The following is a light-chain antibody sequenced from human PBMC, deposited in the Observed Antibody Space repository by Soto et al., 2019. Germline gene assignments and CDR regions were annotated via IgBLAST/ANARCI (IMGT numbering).Light chain of an antibody. CDR2: EVN. CDR3: SSYKSSDTI. Sequence: QSALTQPASVSGSPGQSITISCSGVSSDLGCFNSVSWYQQHPGKAPRLMLYEVNNRPSGVSNRFSGSKSGTTASLIISGLQAEDEAVYYCSSYKSSDTIFGGGTKLTVL. CDR1: SSDLGCFNS. V-gene: IGLV2-14*01. J-gene: IGLJ2*01.